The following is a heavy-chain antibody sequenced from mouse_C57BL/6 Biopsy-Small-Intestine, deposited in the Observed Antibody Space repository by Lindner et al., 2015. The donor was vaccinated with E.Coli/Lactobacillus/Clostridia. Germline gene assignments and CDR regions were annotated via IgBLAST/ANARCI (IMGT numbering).Heavy chain of an antibody. D-gene: IGHD1-1*01. Sequence: VQLQESGGGLVQPKGSLKLSCAASGFSFNNYAMNWVRQAPGKGLEWVARIRSKSNNYATYYADSVKDRFTISRDDSESMLYLQMNNLKTEDTAMYYCVRPFYYEGMDYWGQGTSVTVSS. J-gene: IGHJ4*01. CDR2: IRSKSNNYAT. V-gene: IGHV10-1*01. CDR3: VRPFYYEGMDY. CDR1: GFSFNNYA.